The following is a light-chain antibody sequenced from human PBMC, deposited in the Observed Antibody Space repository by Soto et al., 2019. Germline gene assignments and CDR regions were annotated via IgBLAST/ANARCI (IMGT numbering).Light chain of an antibody. CDR3: SSHTSSIAHYV. J-gene: IGLJ1*01. V-gene: IGLV2-14*03. CDR2: DVT. Sequence: QSALTQPASVSGSPGQSITISCTGTSSDVGGYDYVSWYQHHPGEAPKLVIYDVTLRPSGVSNRFSGSKSGNTASLTISGLQAEDEADYFCSSHTSSIAHYVFGVGTKLTVL. CDR1: SSDVGGYDY.